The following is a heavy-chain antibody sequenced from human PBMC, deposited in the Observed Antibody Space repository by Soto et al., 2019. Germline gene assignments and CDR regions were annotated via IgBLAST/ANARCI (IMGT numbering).Heavy chain of an antibody. Sequence: PSETLSLTCAVSGGSISSGGYSWSWIRQPPGKGLEWIGYIYHSGSTYYNPSLKSRVTISVDRSKNQFSLKLSSVTAADTAVYYCGGSYRPGYYYGMDVWGQGTTVTVSS. V-gene: IGHV4-30-2*01. CDR3: GGSYRPGYYYGMDV. J-gene: IGHJ6*02. CDR1: GGSISSGGYS. D-gene: IGHD3-16*02. CDR2: IYHSGST.